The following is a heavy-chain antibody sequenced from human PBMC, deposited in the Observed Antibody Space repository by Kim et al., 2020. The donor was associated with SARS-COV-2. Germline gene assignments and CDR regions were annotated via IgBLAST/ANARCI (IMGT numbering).Heavy chain of an antibody. CDR3: ARQVDGSGLLSYTDS. D-gene: IGHD2-8*01. CDR2: IDPRDSYT. CDR1: GFIFTNSW. Sequence: GESLKISCKGSGFIFTNSWISWVRQVSGRGLEWMGRIDPRDSYTNYGPSFEGHVTISADAPSTTAFLQWSSLEASDTAMYFCARQVDGSGLLSYTDSWGQGTLVTVSA. V-gene: IGHV5-10-1*01. J-gene: IGHJ1*01.